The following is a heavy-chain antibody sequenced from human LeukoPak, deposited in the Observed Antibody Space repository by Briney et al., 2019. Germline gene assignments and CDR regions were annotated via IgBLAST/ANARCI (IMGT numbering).Heavy chain of an antibody. CDR1: GYTFTNFD. CDR3: ARAPMGRGALY. Sequence: GTSAKISCKASGYTFTNFDINWVRQAPGQGLEWMGWMNPVSGNAGSAQKFQGRVTLTRDTSMSTAYMEVTSLRSDDTAFYYCARAPMGRGALYWGQGTLVTVNS. CDR2: MNPVSGNA. D-gene: IGHD3-10*01. J-gene: IGHJ4*02. V-gene: IGHV1-8*01.